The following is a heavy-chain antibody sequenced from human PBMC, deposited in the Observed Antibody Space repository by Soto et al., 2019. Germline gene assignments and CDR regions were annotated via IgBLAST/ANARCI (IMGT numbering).Heavy chain of an antibody. CDR2: ITWNSDRV. J-gene: IGHJ4*02. Sequence: EVQLVESGGGLVQPGRSLRLSCTASGFTFDDYALHWVRQAPGKGLEWVSGITWNSDRVDHADSVKGRFTISRDNARNSLYQEMNCLRNERTAICFCAKGISMAAIDYWGKGTLVTVPS. V-gene: IGHV3-9*01. CDR1: GFTFDDYA. D-gene: IGHD6-13*01. CDR3: AKGISMAAIDY.